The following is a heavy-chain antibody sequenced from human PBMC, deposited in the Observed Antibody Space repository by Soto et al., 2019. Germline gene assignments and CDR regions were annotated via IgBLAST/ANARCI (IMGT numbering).Heavy chain of an antibody. J-gene: IGHJ5*01. CDR1: GFTFSSYA. CDR2: ITGSGGAT. Sequence: PGGSLRLSCAASGFTFSSYAMSWVRQAPGKGLEWVSAITGSGGATYYADSVKGRFTISRDNSKNTLFLQMISLRAEDTAVYYCATTGGRDFDSWGQGVLVTVSS. CDR3: ATTGGRDFDS. V-gene: IGHV3-23*01. D-gene: IGHD7-27*01.